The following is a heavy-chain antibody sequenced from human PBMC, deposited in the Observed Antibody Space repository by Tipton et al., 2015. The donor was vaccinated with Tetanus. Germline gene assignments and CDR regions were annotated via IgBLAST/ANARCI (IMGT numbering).Heavy chain of an antibody. CDR2: ITSGGNIP. J-gene: IGHJ2*01. CDR1: GSTFSSYA. Sequence: CAASGSTFSSYALSWVRQPPGKGLEWVSSITSGGNIPYYADSVRGRFTISRDNSRDTLYLHMDSLRAEDTAVYYCAKDLSPNLGFDLWGRGTLVTVSS. V-gene: IGHV3-23*01. D-gene: IGHD1-14*01. CDR3: AKDLSPNLGFDL.